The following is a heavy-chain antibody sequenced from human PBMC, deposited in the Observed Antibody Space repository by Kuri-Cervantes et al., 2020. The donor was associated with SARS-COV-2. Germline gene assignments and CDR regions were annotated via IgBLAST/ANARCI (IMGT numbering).Heavy chain of an antibody. V-gene: IGHV1-69*04. Sequence: SVKVSCKASGVTFSNYAISWVRQAPGQGLEWMGRIIPILNKANYVQKFRGRVTITADKSTSTAYMELSSLKSEDTAVYYCARERGLRFLERLSPFYGMDVWGQGTTVTVSS. CDR2: IIPILNKA. J-gene: IGHJ6*02. CDR3: ARERGLRFLERLSPFYGMDV. CDR1: GVTFSNYA. D-gene: IGHD3-3*01.